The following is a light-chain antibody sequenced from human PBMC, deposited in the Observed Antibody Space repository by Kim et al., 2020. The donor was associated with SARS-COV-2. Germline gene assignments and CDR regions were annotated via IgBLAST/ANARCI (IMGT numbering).Light chain of an antibody. CDR2: QDS. J-gene: IGLJ1*01. CDR1: ELGDKY. V-gene: IGLV3-1*01. Sequence: VSPGQTASITCSGDELGDKYACWYQQKPGQSPVLVIYQDSKRPSGIPERFSGSNSGNTATLTISGTQAMDEADYYCQAWDSSTAGVFGTGTKVTVL. CDR3: QAWDSSTAGV.